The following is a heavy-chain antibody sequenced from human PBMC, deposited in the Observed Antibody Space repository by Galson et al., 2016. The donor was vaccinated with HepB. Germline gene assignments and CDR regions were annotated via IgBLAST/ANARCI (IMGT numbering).Heavy chain of an antibody. Sequence: SLRLSCAATGFPFSAYWMQWVRHVPGKGLVWVSRLTTDGIIGYADSVMGRFTISRDNAKNTLYLHMDSLRAEDTAVYYCARENHYVLDVWGQGTTVTVSS. J-gene: IGHJ6*02. V-gene: IGHV3-74*01. D-gene: IGHD1-14*01. CDR1: GFPFSAYW. CDR3: ARENHYVLDV. CDR2: LTTDGIIG.